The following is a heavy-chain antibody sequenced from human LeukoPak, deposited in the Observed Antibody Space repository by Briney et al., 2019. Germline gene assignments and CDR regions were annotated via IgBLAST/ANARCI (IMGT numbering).Heavy chain of an antibody. Sequence: GGSLRLSCAASGFTFSSNAMSWVRQAPGKGLEWASAISGSGGSTYYADSVKGRFTISRDNSKSTLYLQMNSLRAEDTAVYYCAKAYYYYYYMDVWGKGTTVTVSS. CDR2: ISGSGGST. J-gene: IGHJ6*03. CDR1: GFTFSSNA. CDR3: AKAYYYYYYMDV. V-gene: IGHV3-23*01.